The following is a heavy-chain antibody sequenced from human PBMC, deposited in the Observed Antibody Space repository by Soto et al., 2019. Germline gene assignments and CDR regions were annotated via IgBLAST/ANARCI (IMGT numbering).Heavy chain of an antibody. V-gene: IGHV4-39*01. Sequence: QLQLQESGPGLVKPSETLSLTCTVSGGSISSNIYYWGWIRQPPGKGLEWIGSIYYSGSTYYNPSLNGRVTISVDTSKNPFSLKLSSVTAADTAVYYCARGRRYSSSWYSDYWGQGTLVTVSS. D-gene: IGHD6-13*01. CDR3: ARGRRYSSSWYSDY. CDR1: GGSISSNIYY. CDR2: IYYSGST. J-gene: IGHJ4*02.